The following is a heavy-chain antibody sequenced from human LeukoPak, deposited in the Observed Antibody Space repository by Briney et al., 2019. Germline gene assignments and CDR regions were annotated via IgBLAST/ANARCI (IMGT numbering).Heavy chain of an antibody. CDR1: GFTFSSYG. D-gene: IGHD3-10*01. Sequence: GTSLRLSCVASGFTFSSYGMNWVRQAPGKGLEWVAVISYDGTNKFYEDSLRGRFTISRDNSKNTLYLQMNSLRAEDTAVYYCAKDGYYGSGTYPDYWGQGTLVTVSS. CDR3: AKDGYYGSGTYPDY. CDR2: ISYDGTNK. V-gene: IGHV3-30*18. J-gene: IGHJ4*02.